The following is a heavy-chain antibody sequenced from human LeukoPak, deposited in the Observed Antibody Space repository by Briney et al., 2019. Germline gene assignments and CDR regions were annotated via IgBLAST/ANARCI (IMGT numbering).Heavy chain of an antibody. CDR2: IYTSGST. CDR1: GGSISSGSYY. V-gene: IGHV4-61*02. D-gene: IGHD6-13*01. Sequence: PSETLSLTCTVSGGSISSGSYYWSWIRQPAGKGLEWIGRIYTSGSTNYNPSLKSRVTISIDTSKNQFSLKLSSVTAADTAVYYCARVGSSSWYNYYYYYMDVWGKGTTVTVSS. CDR3: ARVGSSSWYNYYYYYMDV. J-gene: IGHJ6*03.